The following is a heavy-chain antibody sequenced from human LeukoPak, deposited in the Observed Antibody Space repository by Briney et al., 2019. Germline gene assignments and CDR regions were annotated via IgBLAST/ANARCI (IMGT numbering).Heavy chain of an antibody. J-gene: IGHJ4*02. Sequence: ASVKVSCKASGYTFTGYYMHWVRQAPGQGLEWMGWINTNSGGTNYAQKSQGRVTMTRDTSISTAYMELSRLRSDDTAVYYCARENTAYAPELVGHYYFDYWGQGTLVTVSS. D-gene: IGHD1-26*01. CDR1: GYTFTGYY. CDR2: INTNSGGT. V-gene: IGHV1-2*02. CDR3: ARENTAYAPELVGHYYFDY.